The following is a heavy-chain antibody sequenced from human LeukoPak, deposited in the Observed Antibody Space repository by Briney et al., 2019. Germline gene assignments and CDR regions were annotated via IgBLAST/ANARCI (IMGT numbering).Heavy chain of an antibody. CDR1: GFTFSSYW. CDR2: INGDGSST. J-gene: IGHJ3*02. D-gene: IGHD3-16*01. CDR3: ATGLINAFEI. Sequence: QPGGSLRLSCAASGFTFSSYWMHWVRQAPGKGLVWVSRINGDGSSTVYGDSVKGRFTISRDNAKNTLYVQMNSLRDEDSAVYYCATGLINAFEIWGQGTMVTVSS. V-gene: IGHV3-74*01.